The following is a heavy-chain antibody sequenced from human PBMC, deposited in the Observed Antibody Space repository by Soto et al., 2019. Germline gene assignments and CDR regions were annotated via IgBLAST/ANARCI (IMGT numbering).Heavy chain of an antibody. CDR2: IIPIFGTA. D-gene: IGHD3-3*01. V-gene: IGHV1-69*01. J-gene: IGHJ6*02. CDR1: GGTFSSYA. CDR3: ARVITIFGVGLSSGYYYGMDV. Sequence: QVQLVQSGAEVKKPGSSVKVSCKASGGTFSSYAISWVRQAPGQGLEWMGGIIPIFGTANYAQKFQGRVTITADESTSRAYMELSSLRSEDTAVYYCARVITIFGVGLSSGYYYGMDVWGQGTTVTVSS.